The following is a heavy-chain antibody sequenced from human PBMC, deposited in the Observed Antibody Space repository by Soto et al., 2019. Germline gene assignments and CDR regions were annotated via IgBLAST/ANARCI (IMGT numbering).Heavy chain of an antibody. V-gene: IGHV4-59*01. D-gene: IGHD3-10*01. CDR2: IDDSGST. CDR3: ARDQLGYYGSGTYSNYYYYYMDV. Sequence: PSETLSLTCTVSGGSIRRYYWSWIRQHTGKGLEWIGYIDDSGSTNYNPSLKSRVSISVATSKNQFSLKLSSVTAADTAVYYCARDQLGYYGSGTYSNYYYYYMDVWGKGTTVTVSS. CDR1: GGSIRRYY. J-gene: IGHJ6*03.